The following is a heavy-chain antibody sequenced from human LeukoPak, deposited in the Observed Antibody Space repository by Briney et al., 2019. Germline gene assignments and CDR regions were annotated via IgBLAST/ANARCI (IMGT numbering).Heavy chain of an antibody. V-gene: IGHV4-59*01. J-gene: IGHJ2*01. Sequence: SEALSLTCTVSGGSISSFYWSWIRQPPGKGLEWIGYIYYSGSTNYNPSLKSRVTISIDTSRNQFYLKLSSVTAADTAMYYCARTTAAGYWYFDLWGRGTLVTVSS. D-gene: IGHD6-13*01. CDR3: ARTTAAGYWYFDL. CDR2: IYYSGST. CDR1: GGSISSFY.